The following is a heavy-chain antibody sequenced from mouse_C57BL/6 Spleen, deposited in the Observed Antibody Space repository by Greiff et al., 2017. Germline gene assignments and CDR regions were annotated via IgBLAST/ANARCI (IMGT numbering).Heavy chain of an antibody. CDR1: GYTFTSYG. CDR2: IYIGNGYT. Sequence: VQLKESGAELVRPGSSVKMSCKTSGYTFTSYGINWVKQRPGQGLEWIGYIYIGNGYTEYNEKFKGKATLTTDTSSSTAYLQLSRLTSEDSAIYYCARWSQYEAMDYWGQGTSVTVSS. D-gene: IGHD2-14*01. CDR3: ARWSQYEAMDY. V-gene: IGHV1-58*01. J-gene: IGHJ4*01.